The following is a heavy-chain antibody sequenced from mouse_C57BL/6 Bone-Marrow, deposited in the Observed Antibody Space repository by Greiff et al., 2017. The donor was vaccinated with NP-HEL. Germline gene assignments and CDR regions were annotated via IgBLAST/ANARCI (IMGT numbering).Heavy chain of an antibody. V-gene: IGHV2-5*01. J-gene: IGHJ1*03. CDR3: AKNEGGSGPWYFDV. CDR1: GFSLTSYG. Sequence: QVQLQQSGPGLVQPSQSLSISCTVSGFSLTSYGVHWVRQSPGKGLEWLGVIWRGGSTDSNAAFMSRLSITKDTPKSQVFFKMNSLHADDTAINYCAKNEGGSGPWYFDVWGTGTTLTVSS. D-gene: IGHD1-1*01. CDR2: IWRGGST.